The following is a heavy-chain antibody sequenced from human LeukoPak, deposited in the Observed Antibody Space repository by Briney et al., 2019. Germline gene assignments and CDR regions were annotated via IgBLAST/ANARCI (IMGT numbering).Heavy chain of an antibody. CDR2: MNPNSGNT. CDR3: ARERAPYCSSTSCYWSPDWFDP. D-gene: IGHD2-2*01. CDR1: GYTFTSYD. V-gene: IGHV1-8*03. J-gene: IGHJ5*02. Sequence: ASVKVSCKASGYTFTSYDINWVRQATGQGLEWMGWMNPNSGNTGYAQKFQGRVTITRNTSISTAYMELSSPRSEDTAVYYCARERAPYCSSTSCYWSPDWFDPWGQGTLVTVSS.